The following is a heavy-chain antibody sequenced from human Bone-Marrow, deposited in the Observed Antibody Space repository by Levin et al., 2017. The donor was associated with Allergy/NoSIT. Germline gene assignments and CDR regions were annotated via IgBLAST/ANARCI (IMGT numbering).Heavy chain of an antibody. Sequence: PGGSLRLSCAASGFTFGDYGLHWVRQLPGKGLEWISGISWNSDIIDYADSVRGRFTVSRDNARRSLYLQMHSLTSDATAFYYCARDLSSETTGYLIYWGLGALVTVSS. CDR2: ISWNSDII. D-gene: IGHD1-1*01. V-gene: IGHV3-9*01. J-gene: IGHJ4*02. CDR3: ARDLSSETTGYLIY. CDR1: GFTFGDYG.